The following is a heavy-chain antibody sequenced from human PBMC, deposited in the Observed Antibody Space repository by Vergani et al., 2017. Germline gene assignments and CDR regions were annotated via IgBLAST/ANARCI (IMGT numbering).Heavy chain of an antibody. CDR2: ISSGGGDI. CDR3: TTAWGLYYLHGEYFQY. CDR1: GFTFDTYT. V-gene: IGHV3-23*01. Sequence: EVQLLESGGGLVQPGGSRSLSCAGAGFTFDTYTMAYVRQAPGKGLEWVATISSGGGDIFYADSVKGRFTSSRDNSKNTLFLQMNSLKDEDTAVYYCTTAWGLYYLHGEYFQYWGRGTLVSVSS. J-gene: IGHJ1*01. D-gene: IGHD3-10*01.